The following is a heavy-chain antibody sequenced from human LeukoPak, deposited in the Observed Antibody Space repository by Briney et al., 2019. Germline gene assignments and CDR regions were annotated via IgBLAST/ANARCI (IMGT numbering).Heavy chain of an antibody. Sequence: ASVNVSSTASGYTFNAHYMHWVRQAPGQGLDWLGLMNPNRGHTGYAQKFQGRDTMTRNTSISTAYIELSSLRSEHTAPCYCARGPRPNICYYYYYRDVWGKGTTVTVS. D-gene: IGHD3-3*02. CDR3: ARGPRPNICYYYYYRDV. J-gene: IGHJ6*03. V-gene: IGHV1-8*02. CDR2: MNPNRGHT. CDR1: GYTFNAHY.